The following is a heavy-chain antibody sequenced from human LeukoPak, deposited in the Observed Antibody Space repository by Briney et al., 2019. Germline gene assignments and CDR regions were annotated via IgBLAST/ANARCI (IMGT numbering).Heavy chain of an antibody. D-gene: IGHD3-10*01. CDR2: ISAYNGNT. V-gene: IGHV1-18*01. J-gene: IGHJ6*02. CDR1: GYTFTSYG. Sequence: ASVKVSCKASGYTFTSYGISWVRQAPGQGLEWMGWISAYNGNTNYAQKLQGRVTMTTDTSTSTAYMELRSLRSDNTAVYYCARDVDTMVRDYYYYGMDVWGQGTTVTVSS. CDR3: ARDVDTMVRDYYYYGMDV.